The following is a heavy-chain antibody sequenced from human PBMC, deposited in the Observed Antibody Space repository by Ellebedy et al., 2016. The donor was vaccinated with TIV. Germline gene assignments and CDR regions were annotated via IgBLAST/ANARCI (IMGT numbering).Heavy chain of an antibody. CDR1: GFTFSSYW. CDR3: ARGGRDQWLIDY. V-gene: IGHV3-74*01. Sequence: GESLKISCVASGFTFSSYWMHWVRQAPGKGLVWLSRINRDGSSANYADSVKGRFSISRDNSKNTLYVQMNSLSAEDTAVYYCARGGRDQWLIDYWGQGTLVTVSS. D-gene: IGHD6-19*01. CDR2: INRDGSSA. J-gene: IGHJ4*02.